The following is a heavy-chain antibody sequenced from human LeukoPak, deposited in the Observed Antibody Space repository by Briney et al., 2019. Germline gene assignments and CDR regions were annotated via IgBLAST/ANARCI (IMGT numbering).Heavy chain of an antibody. D-gene: IGHD3-10*01. CDR3: ARDYPYGSGSKNDY. CDR2: INWNSGTI. J-gene: IGHJ4*02. Sequence: GGSLRLSCAASGFTFADYAMHWVRQPPGEGLEWVSSINWNSGTIGYADSVKGRFTISRDNAKNSLYLQMNSLRAEDTAVYYCARDYPYGSGSKNDYWGQGTLVTVSS. V-gene: IGHV3-9*01. CDR1: GFTFADYA.